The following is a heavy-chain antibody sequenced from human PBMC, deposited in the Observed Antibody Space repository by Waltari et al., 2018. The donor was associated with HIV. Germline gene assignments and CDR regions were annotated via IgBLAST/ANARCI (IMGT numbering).Heavy chain of an antibody. CDR2: IRSKAYGGTI. J-gene: IGHJ1*01. Sequence: EVQLVESGGGLVQPGRSLRISCTASGFKFGDYAMSWVRQAPGKGVEWVGFIRSKAYGGTIEYAASVKGRFTISRDDSKSIAYLQMNSLKTEDTAVYFCARPLGGMATRYFQHWGQGTLVTVSS. CDR3: ARPLGGMATRYFQH. D-gene: IGHD5-12*01. CDR1: GFKFGDYA. V-gene: IGHV3-49*04.